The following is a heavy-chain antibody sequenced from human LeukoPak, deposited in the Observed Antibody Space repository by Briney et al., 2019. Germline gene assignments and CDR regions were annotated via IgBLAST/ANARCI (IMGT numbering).Heavy chain of an antibody. J-gene: IGHJ2*01. V-gene: IGHV1-24*01. CDR2: FDPEDGET. CDR3: ATDGFSSGYSGVWYFDL. Sequence: GASVKVSCKVSGYTLTELSMHWVRQAPGKGLEWMGGFDPEDGETIYAQKFQGRVTMTEDTSTDTAYVELSSLRSEDTAVYYCATDGFSSGYSGVWYFDLWGRGTLVTVSS. D-gene: IGHD3-22*01. CDR1: GYTLTELS.